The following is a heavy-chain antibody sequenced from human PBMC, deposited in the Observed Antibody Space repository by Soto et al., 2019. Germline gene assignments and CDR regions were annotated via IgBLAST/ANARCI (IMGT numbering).Heavy chain of an antibody. Sequence: QVQLVQSGPEEKKPGASVKVSCKASGYTFTSYPLNWLRQAPGQRPEWMGWINAGNGATKYSQKFEGRGSITRETSASTSYMQLSRLRFDDTAVYYCATDRGGYCSGGSCSEAWFDPWGQGTLVTVSS. CDR1: GYTFTSYP. V-gene: IGHV1-3*05. J-gene: IGHJ5*02. CDR3: ATDRGGYCSGGSCSEAWFDP. D-gene: IGHD2-15*01. CDR2: INAGNGAT.